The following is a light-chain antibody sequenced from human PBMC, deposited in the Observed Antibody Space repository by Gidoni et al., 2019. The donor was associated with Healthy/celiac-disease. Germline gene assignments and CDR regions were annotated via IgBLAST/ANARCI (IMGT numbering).Light chain of an antibody. J-gene: IGKJ4*01. CDR1: QGISSA. V-gene: IGKV1-13*02. CDR3: QQFNSYPMLT. Sequence: ALQLTQSPSSLSASVGDRVTITCRASQGISSALAWYQQQPGKAPKLLIYDASSLESGVPSRFSGSGSGTDFTLTISSLQPEDFATYYCQQFNSYPMLTFGGGTKVEIK. CDR2: DAS.